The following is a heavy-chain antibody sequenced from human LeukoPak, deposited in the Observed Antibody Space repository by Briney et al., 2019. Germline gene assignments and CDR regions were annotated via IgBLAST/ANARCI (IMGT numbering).Heavy chain of an antibody. Sequence: PSETLSLTCTVSGGSISSYYWSWIRQPLGKGLEWIGYIYFSGSTDYNPSLKSRVTISVDTSKNQFSLKLSSVTAADTAVYYCARSEYSSSSGHFDYWGQGTLVTVSS. J-gene: IGHJ4*02. D-gene: IGHD6-6*01. CDR2: IYFSGST. CDR1: GGSISSYY. CDR3: ARSEYSSSSGHFDY. V-gene: IGHV4-59*08.